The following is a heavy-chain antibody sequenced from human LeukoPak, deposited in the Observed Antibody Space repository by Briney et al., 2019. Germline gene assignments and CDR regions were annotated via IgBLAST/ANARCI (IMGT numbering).Heavy chain of an antibody. CDR2: INPNNGGT. V-gene: IGHV1-2*02. Sequence: ASVKVSCKVSGYSFTGYYMHWVRQAPGQGLEWMGWINPNNGGTNFAQKFQGRVTMTRDTSISTAYMELSRLRSDDTAIYYCAKDQNTGYANNWFDPWGQGTLVTVSS. D-gene: IGHD5-12*01. J-gene: IGHJ5*02. CDR1: GYSFTGYY. CDR3: AKDQNTGYANNWFDP.